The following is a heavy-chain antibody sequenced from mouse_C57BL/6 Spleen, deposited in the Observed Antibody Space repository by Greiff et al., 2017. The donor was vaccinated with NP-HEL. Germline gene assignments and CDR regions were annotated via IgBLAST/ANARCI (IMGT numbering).Heavy chain of an antibody. J-gene: IGHJ4*01. CDR3: ASPGAYGSSYDAMDY. D-gene: IGHD1-1*01. Sequence: VQLQQPGAELVMPGASVKLSCKASGYTFTSYWMHWVKQRPGQGLEWIGEIDPSDSYTNYNQKFKGKSTLTVDKSSSTAYMQLSSLTSEDSAVYYCASPGAYGSSYDAMDYWGQGTSVTVSS. CDR2: IDPSDSYT. CDR1: GYTFTSYW. V-gene: IGHV1-69*01.